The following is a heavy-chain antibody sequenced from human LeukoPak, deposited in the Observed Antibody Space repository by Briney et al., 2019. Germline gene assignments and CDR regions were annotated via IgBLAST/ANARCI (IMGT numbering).Heavy chain of an antibody. CDR2: ISSSGSTI. Sequence: GGSLRLSCAASGFTFSSYEMNWVRQAPGKGLEWASYISSSGSTIYYADSVKGRFTISRDNAENSLYLQMNSLRAEDTAVYYCAREDGFWSGYPTYYMDVWGKGTTVTVSS. J-gene: IGHJ6*03. D-gene: IGHD3-3*01. CDR1: GFTFSSYE. V-gene: IGHV3-48*03. CDR3: AREDGFWSGYPTYYMDV.